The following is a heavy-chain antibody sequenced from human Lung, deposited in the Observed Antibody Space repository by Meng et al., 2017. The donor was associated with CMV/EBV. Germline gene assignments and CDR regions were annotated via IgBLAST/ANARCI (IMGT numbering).Heavy chain of an antibody. V-gene: IGHV1-46*01. J-gene: IGHJ4*01. CDR1: GYIFTSYF. CDR3: ARGRGPSGSWYIDY. Sequence: ASVKVSCKADGYIFTSYFIHWVRQAPGQGLEWMGKINPSGGRTTYAQKFQGRLTMTRNSSTSTIYMEVSSLRSEDTAVYYCARGRGPSGSWYIDYWGHGTLVTVSS. CDR2: INPSGGRT. D-gene: IGHD6-13*01.